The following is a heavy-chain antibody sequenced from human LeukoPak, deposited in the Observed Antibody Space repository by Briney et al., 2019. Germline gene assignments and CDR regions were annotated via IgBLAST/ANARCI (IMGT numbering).Heavy chain of an antibody. J-gene: IGHJ5*02. D-gene: IGHD2-2*01. CDR3: ARHEHRVVPAAMDWFDP. V-gene: IGHV4-61*08. CDR1: GGSISSGGHY. CDR2: IYYSGST. Sequence: SQTLSLTCTVSGGSISSGGHYWSWIRQPPGKGLEWIGYIYYSGSTNYNPSLKSRVTISVDTSKNQFSLKLSSVTAADTAVYYCARHEHRVVPAAMDWFDPWGQGTLVTVSS.